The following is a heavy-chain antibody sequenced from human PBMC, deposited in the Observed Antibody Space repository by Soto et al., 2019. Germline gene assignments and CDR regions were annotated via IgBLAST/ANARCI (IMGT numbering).Heavy chain of an antibody. CDR1: GGSFSSGSYS. CDR2: IYDSGST. CDR3: TRGPIGRVSEI. J-gene: IGHJ3*02. V-gene: IGHV4-31*03. D-gene: IGHD3-10*01. Sequence: QVQLQESGPGLVKPSQTLSLTCTVSGGSFSSGSYSWSWIRQLPGRGLEWMGYIYDSGSTFYRPSLKSRVNILMDRSKNQFSLELNSVTAADTAVYYCTRGPIGRVSEIWGQGTVVTVSS.